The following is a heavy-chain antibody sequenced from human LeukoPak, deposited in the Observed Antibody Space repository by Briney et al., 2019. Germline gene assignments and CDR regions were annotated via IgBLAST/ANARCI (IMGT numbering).Heavy chain of an antibody. J-gene: IGHJ5*02. Sequence: GGSLRLSCAASGFTFSSYDMNWLRQAPGKGLEWVSYISTSGSTIYYADSVKGRFTISRDNAKNSLYLQMNSLRAEDTAVYYCARDLGQYYDTSDNWFDPWGQGTLVTVSS. D-gene: IGHD3-22*01. V-gene: IGHV3-48*03. CDR2: ISTSGSTI. CDR1: GFTFSSYD. CDR3: ARDLGQYYDTSDNWFDP.